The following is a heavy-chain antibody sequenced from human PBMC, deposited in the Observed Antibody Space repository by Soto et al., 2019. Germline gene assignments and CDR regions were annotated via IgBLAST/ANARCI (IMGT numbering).Heavy chain of an antibody. Sequence: SETLSLTCTVSGGSIGSSSYYWGWIRQPPGKGLEWIGSIYYSGSTYYNPSLKSRVTISVDTSKNQFSLKLSSVTAADTAVYYCAALSRGEKAWYAFDIWGQGAMVTVSS. CDR1: GGSIGSSSYY. CDR3: AALSRGEKAWYAFDI. V-gene: IGHV4-39*01. CDR2: IYYSGST. D-gene: IGHD3-10*01. J-gene: IGHJ3*02.